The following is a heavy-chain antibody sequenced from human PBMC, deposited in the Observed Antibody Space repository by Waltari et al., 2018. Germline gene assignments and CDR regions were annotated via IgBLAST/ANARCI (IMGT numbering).Heavy chain of an antibody. CDR2: IYYSGST. V-gene: IGHV4-30-4*08. Sequence: QVQLQESGPGLVKPSQTLSLTCTVPGGSISSGDYYWSWIRQPPGKGLEWIGYIYYSGSTYYNPSLKSRVTISVDTSKNQFSLKLSSVTAADTAVYYCARDRCGGDCYSYYYYYYMDVWGKGTTVTVSS. CDR3: ARDRCGGDCYSYYYYYYMDV. J-gene: IGHJ6*03. CDR1: GGSISSGDYY. D-gene: IGHD2-21*01.